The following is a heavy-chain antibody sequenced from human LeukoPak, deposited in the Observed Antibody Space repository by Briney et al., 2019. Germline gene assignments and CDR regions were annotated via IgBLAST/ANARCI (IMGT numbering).Heavy chain of an antibody. CDR3: AKGGAGHCSSTSCLYYFDY. Sequence: PGSSLRLSCAASGFTFSSYGMHWVRQAPGKGLERLAVIWYDGSNQYYVDSVKCRFTFSRDNSKNTLLLQMNSLRAEDTAVYYCAKGGAGHCSSTSCLYYFDYWGQGTLVTVS. J-gene: IGHJ4*02. D-gene: IGHD2-2*01. CDR1: GFTFSSYG. CDR2: IWYDGSNQ. V-gene: IGHV3-33*06.